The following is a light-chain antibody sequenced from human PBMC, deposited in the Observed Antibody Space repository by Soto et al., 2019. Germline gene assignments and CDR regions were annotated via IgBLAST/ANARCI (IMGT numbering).Light chain of an antibody. CDR1: QTVGSTY. CDR3: QHYGSSPWT. V-gene: IGKV3D-20*01. J-gene: IGKJ1*01. CDR2: DVC. Sequence: EIVSTQSPGTLALSPGERASLSCGASQTVGSTYVAWYQQKPGLAPRLPIYDVCSRATAIPDRFSGSGSGTDFTLTISRLEPEDFAVYYCQHYGSSPWTFGQGTKVEL.